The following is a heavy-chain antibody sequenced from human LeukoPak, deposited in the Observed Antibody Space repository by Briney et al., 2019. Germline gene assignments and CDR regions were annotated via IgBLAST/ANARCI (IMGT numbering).Heavy chain of an antibody. J-gene: IGHJ4*02. CDR3: AKSLGGATFDY. D-gene: IGHD1-26*01. CDR2: ISYDGTIK. CDR1: GFTFSSYA. V-gene: IGHV3-30*18. Sequence: GGSLRLSCAASGFTFSSYAMHWVRQAPGKGLEWVAVISYDGTIKYYADSVKGRFTISRDNSKNTLFVQMNSLRPEDTAVYYCAKSLGGATFDYWGQGTLVTVSS.